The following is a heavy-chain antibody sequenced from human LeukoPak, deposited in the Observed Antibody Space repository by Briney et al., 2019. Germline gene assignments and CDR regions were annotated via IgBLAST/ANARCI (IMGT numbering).Heavy chain of an antibody. Sequence: PSETLSLTCTVSGGSISSYYWSWIRQPPGKGLEWIGYIYYSGSTNYNPSLKSRVTISVDTSKNQLSLKLSSVTTADTAVYYCARHIGGYFDYWGQGTLVTVSS. CDR1: GGSISSYY. CDR2: IYYSGST. D-gene: IGHD1-26*01. CDR3: ARHIGGYFDY. J-gene: IGHJ4*02. V-gene: IGHV4-59*08.